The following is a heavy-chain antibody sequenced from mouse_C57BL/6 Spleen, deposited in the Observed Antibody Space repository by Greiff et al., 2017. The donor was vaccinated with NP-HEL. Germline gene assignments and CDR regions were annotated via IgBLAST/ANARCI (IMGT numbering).Heavy chain of an antibody. J-gene: IGHJ1*03. CDR3: ARVTTVVATYNWYFDV. CDR1: GFSLSTSGMG. CDR2: IYWDDDK. D-gene: IGHD1-1*01. Sequence: QVTLKESGPGILQSSQTLSLTCSFSGFSLSTSGMGVSWIRQPSGKGLEWLAHIYWDDDKRYNPSLKSRLTISKDTSRNQVFLKITSVDTADTATYYCARVTTVVATYNWYFDVWGTGTTVTVSS. V-gene: IGHV8-12*01.